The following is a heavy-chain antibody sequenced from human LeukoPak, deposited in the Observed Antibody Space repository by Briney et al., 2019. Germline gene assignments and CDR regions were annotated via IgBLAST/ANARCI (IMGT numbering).Heavy chain of an antibody. CDR2: INAGNGNT. Sequence: ASVKVSCKASGYTFTSYAMHWVRQAPGQRLEWMGWINAGNGNTKYSQKFQGRVTMTRDTSTSTVYMELSSLRSEDTAVYYCAGDYSNHRGFDPWGQGTLVTVSS. V-gene: IGHV1-3*01. J-gene: IGHJ5*02. D-gene: IGHD4-11*01. CDR3: AGDYSNHRGFDP. CDR1: GYTFTSYA.